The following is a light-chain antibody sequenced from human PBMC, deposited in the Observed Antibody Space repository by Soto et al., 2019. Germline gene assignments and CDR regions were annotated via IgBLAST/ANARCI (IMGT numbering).Light chain of an antibody. V-gene: IGLV1-40*01. CDR3: QSYDSSLIGSRV. CDR1: SSNIGAGYD. CDR2: GNS. J-gene: IGLJ2*01. Sequence: SVLTQPPSVSGAPGQRVTISCTGSSSNIGAGYDVHWYQQLPGTAPKLLIYGNSNRPSGVPDRFSGSKSGTSASLAITGLQAEDEADYYCQSYDSSLIGSRVFGGGTKLTVL.